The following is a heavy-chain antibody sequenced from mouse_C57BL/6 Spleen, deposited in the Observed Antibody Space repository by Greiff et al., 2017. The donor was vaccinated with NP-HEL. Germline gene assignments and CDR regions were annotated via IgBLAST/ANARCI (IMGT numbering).Heavy chain of an antibody. Sequence: QVQLQQSGAELVKPGASVKISCKASGYAFSSYWMNWVKQRPGEGLEWIGQIYPGDGDTNYNGKFKGKATLTADKSSSTAYMQLSSLTSEDSAVYFCARGVTTVVSFDYWGQGTTLTVSS. CDR1: GYAFSSYW. V-gene: IGHV1-80*01. D-gene: IGHD1-1*01. J-gene: IGHJ2*01. CDR2: IYPGDGDT. CDR3: ARGVTTVVSFDY.